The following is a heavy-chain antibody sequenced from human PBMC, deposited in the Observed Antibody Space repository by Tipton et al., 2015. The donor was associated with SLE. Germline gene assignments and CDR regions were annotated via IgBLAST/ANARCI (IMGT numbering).Heavy chain of an antibody. CDR1: GGSIGSYY. CDR3: VRGSASGYYGMDV. V-gene: IGHV4-59*07. CDR2: IFYGGTA. J-gene: IGHJ6*02. Sequence: TLSLTCTVSGGSIGSYYWSWMRQAPGKGLEWIGYIFYGGTANNNPSLKSRVTISVDRSKNQFSLKLNSVTAADTAVYYCVRGSASGYYGMDVWDQGTTVTVSS.